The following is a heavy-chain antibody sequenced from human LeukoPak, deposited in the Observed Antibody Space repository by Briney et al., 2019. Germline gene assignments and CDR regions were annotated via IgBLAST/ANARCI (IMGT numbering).Heavy chain of an antibody. J-gene: IGHJ4*02. Sequence: ETWSLTCTVTGGSISSSSYYWGWIRQPPGKGLEWIGSIYYLGSTYYNPSLKSRVPISVDTSKNQFSLKLSSVTAADTAVYYCARQGGTYGYYAAGYWGQGTPVSVSS. D-gene: IGHD4-17*01. CDR2: IYYLGST. V-gene: IGHV4-39*01. CDR1: GGSISSSSYY. CDR3: ARQGGTYGYYAAGY.